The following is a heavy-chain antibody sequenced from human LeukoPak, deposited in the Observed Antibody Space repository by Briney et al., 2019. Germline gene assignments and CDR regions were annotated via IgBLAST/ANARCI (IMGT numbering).Heavy chain of an antibody. CDR3: TRFSGSYYDYFGY. D-gene: IGHD1-26*01. V-gene: IGHV3-49*04. CDR2: IRSKAYGGTT. CDR1: GFTFGDYA. J-gene: IGHJ4*02. Sequence: GRSLRLSCTASGFTFGDYAMSWVRQAPGKGLEWVGFIRSKAYGGTTEYAASVKGRFTISRDDSKSIAYLQMNSLKTEDTAVYYCTRFSGSYYDYFGYWGQGTLVTVSS.